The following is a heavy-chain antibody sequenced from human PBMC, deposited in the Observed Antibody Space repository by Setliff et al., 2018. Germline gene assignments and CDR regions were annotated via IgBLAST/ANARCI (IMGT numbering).Heavy chain of an antibody. V-gene: IGHV4-39*07. Sequence: PSETLSLTCTVSGGSISSSSYYWGWIRQPPGKGLEWLGSVYFSGYTYYNPSLSGRVTISIDTSKNQFSLILRSVTAADTAVYYCARVDFTMLQGVLGQWGQGTLVTVSS. CDR3: ARVDFTMLQGVLGQ. CDR1: GGSISSSSYY. CDR2: VYFSGYT. J-gene: IGHJ1*01. D-gene: IGHD3-10*01.